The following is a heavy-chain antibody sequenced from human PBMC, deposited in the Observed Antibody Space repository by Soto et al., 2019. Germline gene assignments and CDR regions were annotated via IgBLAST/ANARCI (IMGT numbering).Heavy chain of an antibody. CDR2: INHSGST. Sequence: ASETLSLTCAVYGGSFSGYYWSWIRQPPGKGLEWIGEINHSGSTNYNPSLKSRVTISVDTSKNQFSLKLSSVTAADTAVYYCARGKGGITIFGVVSRPYYYGMDVWGQGTTVTVSS. D-gene: IGHD3-3*01. CDR3: ARGKGGITIFGVVSRPYYYGMDV. V-gene: IGHV4-34*01. J-gene: IGHJ6*02. CDR1: GGSFSGYY.